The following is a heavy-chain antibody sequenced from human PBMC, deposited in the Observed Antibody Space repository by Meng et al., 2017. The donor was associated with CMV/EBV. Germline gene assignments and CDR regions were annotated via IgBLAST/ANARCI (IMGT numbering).Heavy chain of an antibody. CDR3: ARGSDYGDYADVFDY. CDR2: IKQDGSEK. Sequence: GGSLRLSCAASGFTFSSYWMSWVRQAPGKGLEWVANIKQDGSEKYYVDSVKGRFTISRDNAKNSLYLQMNSLRAEDTAVYYCARGSDYGDYADVFDYWGQGTLVTVSS. V-gene: IGHV3-7*01. J-gene: IGHJ4*02. D-gene: IGHD4-17*01. CDR1: GFTFSSYW.